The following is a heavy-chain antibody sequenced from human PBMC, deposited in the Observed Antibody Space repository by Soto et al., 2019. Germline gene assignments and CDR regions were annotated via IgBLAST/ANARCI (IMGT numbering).Heavy chain of an antibody. CDR3: AREAKTYYDILTGHRTFDY. V-gene: IGHV1-69*13. J-gene: IGHJ4*02. CDR1: GGTFSSYA. CDR2: IIPIFGTA. D-gene: IGHD3-9*01. Sequence: SVKVSCKASGGTFSSYAISWVRQAPGQGLEWMGGIIPIFGTANYAQKFQGRVTITADESTSTAYMELSNLRSEDTAVYYCAREAKTYYDILTGHRTFDYRGQGTLVTVSS.